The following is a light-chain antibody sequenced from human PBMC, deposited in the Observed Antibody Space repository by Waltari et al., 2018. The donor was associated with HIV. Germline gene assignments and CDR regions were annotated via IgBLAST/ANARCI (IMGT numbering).Light chain of an antibody. J-gene: IGLJ1*01. CDR3: AAWDDSLNGYV. CDR1: SSNIGSFS. CDR2: NNS. Sequence: QSVLTQPPSASGTPGQTVTISCSGSSSNIGSFSVSWYQQLPLTAPKPLIYNNSQRPSGVPDRFSGSKSGTSASLAISGLQSEDEADYYCAAWDDSLNGYVFGPGTKVTVL. V-gene: IGLV1-44*01.